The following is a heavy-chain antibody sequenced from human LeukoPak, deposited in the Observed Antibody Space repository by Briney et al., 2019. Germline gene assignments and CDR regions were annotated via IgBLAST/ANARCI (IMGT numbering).Heavy chain of an antibody. CDR1: GFTFSSYA. CDR3: AKDDPHGGGIVGATRHSQVVFDY. CDR2: ISDSGGST. J-gene: IGHJ4*02. V-gene: IGHV3-23*01. D-gene: IGHD1-26*01. Sequence: PGGSLRLSCAASGFTFSSYAMSGVRQAPGKGLEWVSAISDSGGSTYYADSVKGRFTISRDNSKNTLYLQMNSLRAEDTAVYYCAKDDPHGGGIVGATRHSQVVFDYWGQGTLVTVSS.